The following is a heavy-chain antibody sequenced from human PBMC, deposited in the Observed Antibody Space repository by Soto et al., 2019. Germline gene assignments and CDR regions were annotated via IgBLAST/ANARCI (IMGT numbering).Heavy chain of an antibody. CDR3: ARDADYSNYFDY. V-gene: IGHV4-31*03. CDR2: IYYSGST. D-gene: IGHD4-4*01. Sequence: SETLSLTCTVSGGSISSGGYYWSWIRQHPGKGLEWIGYIYYSGSTYYNPSLKSRVTISVDTSKNQFSLKLSSVTAADTAVYYCARDADYSNYFDYWGQGTLVTVSS. J-gene: IGHJ4*02. CDR1: GGSISSGGYY.